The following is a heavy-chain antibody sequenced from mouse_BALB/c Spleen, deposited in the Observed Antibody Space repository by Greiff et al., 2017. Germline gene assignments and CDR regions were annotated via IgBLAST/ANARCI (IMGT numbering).Heavy chain of an antibody. CDR2: IWAGGST. CDR3: ARVMVTTLYYYAMDY. Sequence: VQRVESGPGLVAPSQSLSITCTVSGFSLTSYGVHWVRQPPGKGLEWLGVIWAGGSTNYNSALMSRLSISKDNSKSQVFLKMNSLQTDDTAMYYCARVMVTTLYYYAMDYWGQGTSVTVSS. J-gene: IGHJ4*01. V-gene: IGHV2-9*02. D-gene: IGHD2-1*01. CDR1: GFSLTSYG.